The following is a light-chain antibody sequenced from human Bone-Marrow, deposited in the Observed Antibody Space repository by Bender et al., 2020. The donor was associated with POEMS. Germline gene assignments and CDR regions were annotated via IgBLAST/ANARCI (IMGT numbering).Light chain of an antibody. Sequence: QSALTQPASVSGSPGQPITISCTGTSSDIGSYNYVSWYQQHPGKAPKLMTYDVTNRASGVSNRFSGSKSGNTASLTISGLQAEDEAVYYCSSYASGTTRVVFGGGTTLTVL. CDR3: SSYASGTTRVV. CDR1: SSDIGSYNY. CDR2: DVT. J-gene: IGLJ2*01. V-gene: IGLV2-14*03.